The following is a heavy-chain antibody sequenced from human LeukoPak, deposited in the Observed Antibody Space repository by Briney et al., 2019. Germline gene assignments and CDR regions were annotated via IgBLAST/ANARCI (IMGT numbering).Heavy chain of an antibody. Sequence: GGSLRLSCAASGFTFSSYSMNWVRQAPGKGLEWVSSISSSSSHIYYADSVKGRFTISRDNAKNSLYLQMNSLRAEDTAVYYCARVGARAHYWGQGTLVTVSS. CDR1: GFTFSSYS. CDR2: ISSSSSHI. J-gene: IGHJ4*02. CDR3: ARVGARAHY. D-gene: IGHD1-26*01. V-gene: IGHV3-21*01.